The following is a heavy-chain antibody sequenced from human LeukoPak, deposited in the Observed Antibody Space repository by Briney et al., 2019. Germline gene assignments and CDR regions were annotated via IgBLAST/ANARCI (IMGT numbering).Heavy chain of an antibody. J-gene: IGHJ4*02. Sequence: PGRSLRLSCTASGFTFGDYAMSWVRQAPGKGLEWVGFIRSKAYGGTTEYAACVKGRFTISRDESKSIAYLQMNSLKTEDTAVYYCTRGDYYDSSGSPDYWGQGTLVTVSS. V-gene: IGHV3-49*04. CDR1: GFTFGDYA. CDR3: TRGDYYDSSGSPDY. D-gene: IGHD3-22*01. CDR2: IRSKAYGGTT.